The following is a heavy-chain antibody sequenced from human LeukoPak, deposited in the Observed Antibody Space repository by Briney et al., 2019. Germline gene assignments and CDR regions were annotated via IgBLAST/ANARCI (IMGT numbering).Heavy chain of an antibody. Sequence: SVKVSCKASGGTFSSYAISWVRQAPGQGLEWMGGIIPIFGTANYAQKFQGRVTITADESTSTAYMELSSLRSEDTAVYYCAGKKGRVAPRARDAFDIWGQGTMVTVSS. CDR2: IIPIFGTA. V-gene: IGHV1-69*13. D-gene: IGHD2-15*01. CDR1: GGTFSSYA. J-gene: IGHJ3*02. CDR3: AGKKGRVAPRARDAFDI.